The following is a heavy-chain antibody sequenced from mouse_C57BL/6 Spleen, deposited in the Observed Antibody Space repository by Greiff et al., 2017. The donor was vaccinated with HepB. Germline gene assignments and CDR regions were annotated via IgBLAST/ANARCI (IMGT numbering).Heavy chain of an antibody. D-gene: IGHD1-1*01. J-gene: IGHJ1*03. CDR1: GFTFSSYT. Sequence: DVHLVESGGGLVKPGGSLKLSCAASGFTFSSYTMSWVRQTPEKRLEWVATISGGGGNTYYPDSVKGRFTISRDNAKNTLYLQMSSLRSEDTALYYCAKHRDYYGSNWYFDVWGTGTTVTVSS. V-gene: IGHV5-9*01. CDR2: ISGGGGNT. CDR3: AKHRDYYGSNWYFDV.